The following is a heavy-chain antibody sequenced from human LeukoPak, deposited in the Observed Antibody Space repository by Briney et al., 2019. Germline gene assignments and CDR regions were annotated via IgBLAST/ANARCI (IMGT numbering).Heavy chain of an antibody. CDR3: AREGITGHSGYDAFDI. Sequence: GGSLRLSCAASGFPFSIHSMSWVRQAPGKGLEWVSSIDSSSSHIYYADSMKGRFTISRDNAKNSVYLQMKSLRAEDTGVYYCAREGITGHSGYDAFDIWGQGTVVTVSS. J-gene: IGHJ3*02. D-gene: IGHD5-12*01. CDR1: GFPFSIHS. V-gene: IGHV3-21*04. CDR2: IDSSSSHI.